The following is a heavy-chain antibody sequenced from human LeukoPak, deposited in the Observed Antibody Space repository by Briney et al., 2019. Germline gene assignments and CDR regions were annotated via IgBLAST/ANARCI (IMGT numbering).Heavy chain of an antibody. CDR3: ARSSTHITMIAVVIPFDY. V-gene: IGHV4-4*02. Sequence: SGTLSLTCAVSGGSTSSSNWWSWVRQPPGKGLEWIGEIYHSGSTNYNPSLKSRVTISVDKSKNQFSLKLSSVTAADTAVYYCARSSTHITMIAVVIPFDYWGQGTLVTVSS. J-gene: IGHJ4*02. CDR2: IYHSGST. CDR1: GGSTSSSNW. D-gene: IGHD3-22*01.